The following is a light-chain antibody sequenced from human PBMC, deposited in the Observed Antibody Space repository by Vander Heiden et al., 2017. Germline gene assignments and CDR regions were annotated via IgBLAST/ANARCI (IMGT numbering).Light chain of an antibody. J-gene: IGKJ4*01. CDR1: QSLVNSDGNTY. Sequence: DVVMTQSPLSLPVNVGQAGTISCRSSQSLVNSDGNTYLSWFQQRPGQSPRRLIYRVSNRDSGVPDRISGSGSGTDFTLKISRVEAEDVGVYFCMQGSHWPLTFGGGTRVEIK. CDR3: MQGSHWPLT. V-gene: IGKV2-30*01. CDR2: RVS.